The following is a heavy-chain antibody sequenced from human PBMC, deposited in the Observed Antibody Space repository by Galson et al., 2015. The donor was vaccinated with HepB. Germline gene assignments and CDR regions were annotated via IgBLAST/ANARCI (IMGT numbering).Heavy chain of an antibody. Sequence: SLRLSCAASGFTFSNYWMHWVRQSPGKGLVWVSRMNPDGTHINYADSVKGRFTISRDSAKNTLYLQMNSLKVEDTAVYYCATDKNEDFGTTTFDYWGQGTLLTVSS. CDR1: GFTFSNYW. J-gene: IGHJ4*02. CDR2: MNPDGTHI. D-gene: IGHD1-7*01. V-gene: IGHV3-74*01. CDR3: ATDKNEDFGTTTFDY.